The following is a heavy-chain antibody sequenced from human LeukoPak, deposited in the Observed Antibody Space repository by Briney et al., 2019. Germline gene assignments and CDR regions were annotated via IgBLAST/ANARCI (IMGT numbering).Heavy chain of an antibody. V-gene: IGHV3-21*01. CDR3: ARGGTFRFLFDY. CDR2: ISSSSSYI. J-gene: IGHJ4*02. D-gene: IGHD3-3*01. CDR1: GFTFSSYS. Sequence: GGSPRLSCAASGFTFSSYSMNWVRQAPGKGLEWVSSISSSSSYIYYADSVKGRFTISRDNANNSLYLQMNSLRAEDTAVYYCARGGTFRFLFDYWGQGTLVTVSS.